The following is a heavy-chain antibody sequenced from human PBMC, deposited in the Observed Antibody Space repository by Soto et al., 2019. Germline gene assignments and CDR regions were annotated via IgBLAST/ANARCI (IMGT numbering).Heavy chain of an antibody. J-gene: IGHJ4*02. Sequence: EVQLVESGGGLVQPGGSLRLSCAASGFTFSNYDMHWVRQVTGKGLEWVSAIGAAGDTYYPDSVKGRFTISRENAKNSLYLQMNSLRAEDTALYYCASGGWGSSWYEGGSRIDYWGQGALVTVSS. CDR2: IGAAGDT. D-gene: IGHD6-13*01. CDR1: GFTFSNYD. CDR3: ASGGWGSSWYEGGSRIDY. V-gene: IGHV3-13*01.